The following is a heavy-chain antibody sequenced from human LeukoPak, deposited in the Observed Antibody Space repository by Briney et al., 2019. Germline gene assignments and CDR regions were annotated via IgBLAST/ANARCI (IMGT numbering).Heavy chain of an antibody. J-gene: IGHJ4*02. Sequence: GGSLRLSCAASGFTFSSYGMHWVRQAPGKGLEWVAVISYDGSNKYYADSVKGRFTISRDNSKNTLYLQMSSLRPEDTAVYYCAKEVLLWFWESSYFDYWGQGTLVTVSS. CDR2: ISYDGSNK. V-gene: IGHV3-30*18. CDR3: AKEVLLWFWESSYFDY. CDR1: GFTFSSYG. D-gene: IGHD3-10*01.